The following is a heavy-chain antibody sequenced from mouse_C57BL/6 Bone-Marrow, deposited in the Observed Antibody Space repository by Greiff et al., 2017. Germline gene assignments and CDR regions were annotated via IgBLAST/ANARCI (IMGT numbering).Heavy chain of an antibody. D-gene: IGHD2-1*01. CDR3: ARGGKSMVTTKGFAY. Sequence: QVQLQQPGAELVMPGASVKLSCKASGYTFTSYWMHWVKQRPAQGLEWIGEIDPSDSYANYNQKFKGKSTLTVDKSSSTAYMQLSSLTSEDSAVYYWARGGKSMVTTKGFAYWGQGTLVTVSA. CDR2: IDPSDSYA. CDR1: GYTFTSYW. V-gene: IGHV1-69*01. J-gene: IGHJ3*01.